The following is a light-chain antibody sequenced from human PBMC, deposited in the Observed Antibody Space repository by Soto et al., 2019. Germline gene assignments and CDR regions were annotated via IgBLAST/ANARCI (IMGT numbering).Light chain of an antibody. CDR3: QQYGSSGT. J-gene: IGKJ1*01. CDR2: DTS. V-gene: IGKV3-20*01. CDR1: QSVSSSY. Sequence: EIVLTQSPGTLSLSPGERATLSCRASQSVSSSYLAWCQQKPGQAPRLLIYDTSSRASGIPDRFSGSGSRTDFTLTFSRLEPEDFAVYYCQQYGSSGTFGQGTKVDIK.